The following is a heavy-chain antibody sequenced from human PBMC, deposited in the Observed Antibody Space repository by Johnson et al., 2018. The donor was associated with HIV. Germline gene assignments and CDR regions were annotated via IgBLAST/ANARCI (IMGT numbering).Heavy chain of an antibody. D-gene: IGHD4-17*01. J-gene: IGHJ3*02. CDR1: GFTVSSNY. Sequence: VQLVESGGGLVQPGGSLRLSCAASGFTVSSNYMSWVRQAPGKGLEWVSVIYSGGSTYYADSVKGRFTISRDNSKNTLYLQMNSLRAEDTAVYYCARGLIDYGDSQAFDIWGQGTMVTVSS. CDR2: IYSGGST. V-gene: IGHV3-66*02. CDR3: ARGLIDYGDSQAFDI.